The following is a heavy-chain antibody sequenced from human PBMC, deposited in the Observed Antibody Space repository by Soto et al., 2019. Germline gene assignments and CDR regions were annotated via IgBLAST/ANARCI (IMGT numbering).Heavy chain of an antibody. CDR1: GFTFSSYW. D-gene: IGHD6-13*01. J-gene: IGHJ4*02. V-gene: IGHV3-7*05. CDR3: AKTQLGIAAAGPFYYFDY. CDR2: IKQDGSEK. Sequence: GGSLRLSCAASGFTFSSYWMSWVRQAPGKGLEWVANIKQDGSEKYYVDSVKGRFTISRDNAKNSLYLQMNSLRAEDTAVYYCAKTQLGIAAAGPFYYFDYWGQGTLVTVSS.